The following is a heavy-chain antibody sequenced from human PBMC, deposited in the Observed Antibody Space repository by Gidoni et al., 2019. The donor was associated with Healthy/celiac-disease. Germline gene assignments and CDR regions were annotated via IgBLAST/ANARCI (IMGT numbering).Heavy chain of an antibody. J-gene: IGHJ4*02. CDR2: IRSKANSYAT. Sequence: EVQLVESGGGWVKPGGSLKLSCAASGFTFSGSAMHWVRQASGKGLEWVGRIRSKANSYATAYAASVKGRFTISRDDSKNTAYLQMNSLKTEDTAVYYCTSKLAYCGGDCYSDYWGQGTLVTVSS. CDR1: GFTFSGSA. CDR3: TSKLAYCGGDCYSDY. V-gene: IGHV3-73*01. D-gene: IGHD2-21*02.